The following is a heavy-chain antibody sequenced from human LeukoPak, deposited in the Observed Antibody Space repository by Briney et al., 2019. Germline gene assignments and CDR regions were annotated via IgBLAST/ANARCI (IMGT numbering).Heavy chain of an antibody. CDR1: GFTFSSYA. J-gene: IGHJ4*02. CDR2: ISSNGGST. CDR3: AKALTMVRGVFDY. Sequence: PGGSLRLSCSASGFTFSSYAMHWVRQAPGKGLEYVSAISSNGGSTYYADSVKGRFTISRDNSKNTLYLQMNSLRAEDTAVYYCAKALTMVRGVFDYWGQGTLVTVSS. V-gene: IGHV3-64*04. D-gene: IGHD3-10*01.